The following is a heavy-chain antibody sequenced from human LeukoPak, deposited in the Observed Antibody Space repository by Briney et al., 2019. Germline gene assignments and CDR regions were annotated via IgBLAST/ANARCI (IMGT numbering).Heavy chain of an antibody. V-gene: IGHV3-23*01. D-gene: IGHD6-19*01. Sequence: GGSLRLSCAASGFSFSTYAMNWVRQIPGKGLEGVSAINCCDPGTYYADSVKGRFTISRVNPRKTLYLQMNSLSAEDADVYYFARGGKIAVVGTRSPQCFQHWGQGTLVTVSS. CDR2: INCCDPGT. CDR3: ARGGKIAVVGTRSPQCFQH. J-gene: IGHJ1*01. CDR1: GFSFSTYA.